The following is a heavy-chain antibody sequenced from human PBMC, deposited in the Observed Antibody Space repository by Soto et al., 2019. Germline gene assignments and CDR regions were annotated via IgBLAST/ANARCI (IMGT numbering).Heavy chain of an antibody. Sequence: QLQLQESGPGLVKPSETLSLTCTVSGGSISSSSYYWGWIRQPPGKVLEWIGSIYYSGSTSYNPSLKSRVTISVDTSKNQFSLTLSSVTAADTAVYYCARHTPAISISDHWGQGTLVTVSS. V-gene: IGHV4-39*01. CDR1: GGSISSSSYY. D-gene: IGHD2-15*01. CDR3: ARHTPAISISDH. CDR2: IYYSGST. J-gene: IGHJ4*02.